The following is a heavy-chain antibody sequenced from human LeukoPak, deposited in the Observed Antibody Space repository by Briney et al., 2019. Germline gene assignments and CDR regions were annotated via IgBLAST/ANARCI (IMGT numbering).Heavy chain of an antibody. CDR3: AAEGSLGPLRY. CDR2: TYYRSKWYK. V-gene: IGHV6-1*01. D-gene: IGHD1-26*01. CDR1: GDSVSSNSAA. J-gene: IGHJ4*02. Sequence: SQTLSLTCAISGDSVSSNSAAWNWIRRSPSRGLEWLGRTYYRSKWYKDYAVSVNSRITINADTSKNQFSLQLNSVTPEDTAVYYCAAEGSLGPLRYWSQGTLVTVSS.